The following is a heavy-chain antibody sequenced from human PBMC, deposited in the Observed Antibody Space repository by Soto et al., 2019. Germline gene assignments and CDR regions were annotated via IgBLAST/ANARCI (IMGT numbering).Heavy chain of an antibody. Sequence: QVQLQESGPGLVKPSQTLSLTCSVSGDSISGGDYYWSWIRQPPGEALEWIGHIHYSGSTYYNASIRCRLPVSVDRSKTPFSLSLNSVTAADTAVDSCGRGQRALRYLDYWGQGILVTVSS. J-gene: IGHJ4*02. V-gene: IGHV4-30-4*01. CDR3: GRGQRALRYLDY. CDR2: IHYSGST. CDR1: GDSISGGDYY.